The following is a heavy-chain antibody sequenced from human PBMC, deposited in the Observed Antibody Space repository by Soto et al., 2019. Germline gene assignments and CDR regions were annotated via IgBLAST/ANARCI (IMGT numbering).Heavy chain of an antibody. CDR3: AREIVATIGGMDV. Sequence: SETLSLTCTVSGGSISSGDYYWSWIRQPPGKGLEYIGYIYYSGSSHYNPSPKSRVTISLDTSRNQFSLKLSSVTAADTAVYYCAREIVATIGGMDVWGQGTTVTVSS. D-gene: IGHD5-12*01. CDR1: GGSISSGDYY. CDR2: IYYSGSS. V-gene: IGHV4-30-4*01. J-gene: IGHJ6*02.